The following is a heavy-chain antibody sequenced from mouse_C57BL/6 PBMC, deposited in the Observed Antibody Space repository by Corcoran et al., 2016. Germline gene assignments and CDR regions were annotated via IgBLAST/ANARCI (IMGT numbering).Heavy chain of an antibody. Sequence: EVQLQQSGPELVKPGASVKISCKASGYTFTDYYMNWVKQSHGKSLEWIGDINPNNGGTSYNQKFKGKATLTVDKSSSTAYMELRSLTSEDSAVYYWARLRPYWYFDVWGTGTTVTVSS. CDR3: ARLRPYWYFDV. CDR2: INPNNGGT. D-gene: IGHD2-12*01. CDR1: GYTFTDYY. V-gene: IGHV1-26*01. J-gene: IGHJ1*03.